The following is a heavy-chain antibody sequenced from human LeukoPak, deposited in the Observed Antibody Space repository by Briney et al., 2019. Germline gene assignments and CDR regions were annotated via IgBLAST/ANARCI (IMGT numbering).Heavy chain of an antibody. J-gene: IGHJ3*02. CDR2: IIPIFGTA. CDR1: GGTFSSYG. CDR3: ARGRHYYDSSDYYYEGDAFDI. D-gene: IGHD3-22*01. Sequence: LVKVSCKASGGTFSSYGISWVRQAPGQGLEWMGGIIPIFGTANYAQKFQGRVTMTRDMSTSIVYMELSSLRSEDTAVYYCARGRHYYDSSDYYYEGDAFDIWGQGTMVTVSS. V-gene: IGHV1-69*05.